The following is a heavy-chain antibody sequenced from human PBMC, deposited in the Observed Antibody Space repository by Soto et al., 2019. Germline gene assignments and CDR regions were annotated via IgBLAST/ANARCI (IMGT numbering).Heavy chain of an antibody. Sequence: GGSLRLSCAASGFTLSTYDMHWVRQATGKGLEWVSGIGTAGDTYYPGSVKGRFTISRENAKNSLYLQMNSLRAGDTAMYYCAGDRDSSGLRYFDLWGRGTLVTVSS. J-gene: IGHJ2*01. CDR3: AGDRDSSGLRYFDL. D-gene: IGHD3-22*01. CDR1: GFTLSTYD. V-gene: IGHV3-13*01. CDR2: IGTAGDT.